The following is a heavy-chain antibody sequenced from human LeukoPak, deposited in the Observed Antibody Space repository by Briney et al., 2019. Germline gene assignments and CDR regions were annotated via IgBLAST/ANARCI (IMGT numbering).Heavy chain of an antibody. CDR2: ISWDGGST. Sequence: GGSLRLSCAASGFIFDDYAMHWVRQAPGKGLEWVSLISWDGGSTYYADSVKGRFTISRDNSKNSLYLQMNSLRAEDTALYYCAAADKFWSPVDYGGQGTLVTVSS. CDR1: GFIFDDYA. J-gene: IGHJ4*02. D-gene: IGHD6-13*01. CDR3: AAADKFWSPVDY. V-gene: IGHV3-43D*04.